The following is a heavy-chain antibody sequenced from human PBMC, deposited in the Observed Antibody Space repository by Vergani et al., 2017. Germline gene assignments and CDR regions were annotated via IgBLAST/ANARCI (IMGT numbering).Heavy chain of an antibody. CDR3: AKAGSVTSGSLQYNFYMDV. CDR1: GFSFSSHA. J-gene: IGHJ6*03. CDR2: ISNDGSKK. Sequence: QVQLAESGGGRVQPGRSLRLSCEASGFSFSSHAIHWVRQAPGKGLEWVAVISNDGSKKDYADSVKGRFTISRDNSKNTLDLQINSPRTQDTAVYYCAKAGSVTSGSLQYNFYMDVWGKGTTVTVS. D-gene: IGHD3-10*01. V-gene: IGHV3-30*18.